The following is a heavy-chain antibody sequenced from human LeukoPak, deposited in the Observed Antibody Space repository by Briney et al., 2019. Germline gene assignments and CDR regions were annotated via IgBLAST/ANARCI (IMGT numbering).Heavy chain of an antibody. J-gene: IGHJ4*02. Sequence: PGGSLRLSCAASGFTFSTYAMNGVRQAPGKGLEWVSGISGSSASTYYADSVKGRFTISRDNSKNTLYVQMNSLRDEDTAVYYCAVGSYYFDYWGQGTLVTVAS. CDR1: GFTFSTYA. CDR3: AVGSYYFDY. V-gene: IGHV3-23*01. CDR2: ISGSSAST. D-gene: IGHD3-10*01.